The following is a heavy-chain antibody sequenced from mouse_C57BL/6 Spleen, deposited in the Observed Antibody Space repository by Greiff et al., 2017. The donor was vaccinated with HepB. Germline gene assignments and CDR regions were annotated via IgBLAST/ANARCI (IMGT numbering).Heavy chain of an antibody. V-gene: IGHV5-4*03. Sequence: EVKLVESGGGLVKPGGSLKLSCAASGFTFSSYAMSWVRQTPEKRLEWVATISDGGSYTYYPDNVKGRFTISRDNAKNNLYLQMSHLKSEDTAMYYCARYFDYDGYYYAMDYWGQGTSVTVSS. CDR2: ISDGGSYT. J-gene: IGHJ4*01. CDR1: GFTFSSYA. D-gene: IGHD2-4*01. CDR3: ARYFDYDGYYYAMDY.